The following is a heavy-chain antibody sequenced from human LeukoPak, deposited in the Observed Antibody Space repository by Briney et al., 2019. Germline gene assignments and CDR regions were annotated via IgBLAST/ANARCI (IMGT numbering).Heavy chain of an antibody. CDR3: ARTRYYDFWSGYYHDAFDI. CDR1: GYSISSGNW. V-gene: IGHV4-28*06. J-gene: IGHJ3*02. CDR2: IYYSGST. Sequence: SETLSLTCAVSGYSISSGNWWGWIRQPPGKGLEWIGYIYYSGSTNYNPSLKSRVTMSVDTSKNQFSLKLSSVTALDTAVYYCARTRYYDFWSGYYHDAFDIWGQGTMVTVSS. D-gene: IGHD3-3*01.